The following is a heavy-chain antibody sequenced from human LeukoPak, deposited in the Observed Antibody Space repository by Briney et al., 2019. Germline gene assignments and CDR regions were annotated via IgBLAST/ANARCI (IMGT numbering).Heavy chain of an antibody. CDR3: VRGNYNWSPFDP. CDR2: MYTNGSS. CDR1: GGSISRYY. D-gene: IGHD1-20*01. Sequence: SATLSLTCTVSGGSISRYYWGWIRQPAGKGLEWIGRMYTNGSSNYNHFLNSRVTMSVDTSENQFSLRLGCVTAADTAVYYCVRGNYNWSPFDPWGQGIVVTVS. J-gene: IGHJ5*02. V-gene: IGHV4-4*07.